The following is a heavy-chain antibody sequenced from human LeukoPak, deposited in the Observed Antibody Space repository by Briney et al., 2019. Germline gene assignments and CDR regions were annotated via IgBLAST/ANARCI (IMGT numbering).Heavy chain of an antibody. V-gene: IGHV3-53*01. D-gene: IGHD6-6*01. J-gene: IGHJ5*02. CDR3: ARYPYSTSSWSDP. Sequence: PGGSLRLSCAASGFTVSSNYMSWVRQAPGKGLEWVSSIYSGGSTFYADSVKGRFTISRDNSKNTLYLQLNSLRAEDTAVYYCARYPYSTSSWSDPWGQGTLVTVSS. CDR2: IYSGGST. CDR1: GFTVSSNY.